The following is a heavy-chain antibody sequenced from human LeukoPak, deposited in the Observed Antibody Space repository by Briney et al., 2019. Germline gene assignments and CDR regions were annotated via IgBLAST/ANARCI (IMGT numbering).Heavy chain of an antibody. CDR1: GFTFTTYW. CDR3: ARTYYDILTGYNPYFDY. V-gene: IGHV3-7*01. D-gene: IGHD3-9*01. J-gene: IGHJ4*02. Sequence: GGSLRLSCAASGFTFTTYWMGWVRQAPGKGLEWVANIKQDGSEQYYVDSVKGRFTISRDNAKNSLSLQMNSLRAEDTAVYYCARTYYDILTGYNPYFDYWGQGILVTVSS. CDR2: IKQDGSEQ.